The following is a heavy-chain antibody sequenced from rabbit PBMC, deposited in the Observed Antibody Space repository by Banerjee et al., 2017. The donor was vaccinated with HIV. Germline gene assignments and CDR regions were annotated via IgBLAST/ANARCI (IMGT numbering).Heavy chain of an antibody. CDR2: IYVGSSGST. Sequence: QSLEESGGGLVKPGASLTLTCKASGFSFNSGYDMCWVRQAPGKGLEWIACIYVGSSGSTYYANWAKGRFTVSKTSSTTVTLQMTSLTAADTATYFCASRTTGSSGGYWDLWGPGTLVTVS. V-gene: IGHV1S40*01. J-gene: IGHJ4*01. CDR3: ASRTTGSSGGYWDL. D-gene: IGHD1-1*01. CDR1: GFSFNSGYD.